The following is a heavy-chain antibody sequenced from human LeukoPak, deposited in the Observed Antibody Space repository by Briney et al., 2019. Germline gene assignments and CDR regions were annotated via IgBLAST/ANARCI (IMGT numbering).Heavy chain of an antibody. CDR2: INPSGGST. CDR1: GLTFTNYY. Sequence: GASVKVSCKASGLTFTNYYIHWVRQAPGQGLEWMGIINPSGGSTSHAQKFQGRVTMTRDTSTSTVYKELSSLRSEDTAVYYCAREGRKSGGSCYVFDYWGQGTLVTVSS. V-gene: IGHV1-46*01. D-gene: IGHD2-15*01. J-gene: IGHJ4*02. CDR3: AREGRKSGGSCYVFDY.